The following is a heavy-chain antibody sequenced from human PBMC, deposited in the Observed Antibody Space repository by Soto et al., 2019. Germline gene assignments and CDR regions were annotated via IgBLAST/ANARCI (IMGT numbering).Heavy chain of an antibody. Sequence: GESLKISCKSSVYSFSSYWIAWVRLMPGKGLEWMGSIYPDDSDTKYSPSFQGQVTISADKSISAAYLQWSSLKASDTAIYYCARNSLTGYYNYYYSMDVWGQGTTGTVSS. D-gene: IGHD3-9*01. CDR2: IYPDDSDT. V-gene: IGHV5-51*01. CDR1: VYSFSSYW. CDR3: ARNSLTGYYNYYYSMDV. J-gene: IGHJ6*02.